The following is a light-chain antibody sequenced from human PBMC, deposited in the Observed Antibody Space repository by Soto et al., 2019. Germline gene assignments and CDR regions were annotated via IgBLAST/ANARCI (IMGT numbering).Light chain of an antibody. CDR2: DVS. CDR1: NNDVGAYNY. Sequence: QSALTQPASVSGSPGQSITISCTGSNNDVGAYNYVSWYQQHPGKAPKTMIYDVSNRPSGVSNRFSGSKSGNTASLTISGLDAEDEADYYCSSYTRSSTVVFGGGTKVTVL. CDR3: SSYTRSSTVV. V-gene: IGLV2-14*03. J-gene: IGLJ3*02.